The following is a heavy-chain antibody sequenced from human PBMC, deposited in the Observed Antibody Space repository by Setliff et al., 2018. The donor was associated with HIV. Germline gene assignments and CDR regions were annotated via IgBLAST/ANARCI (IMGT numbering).Heavy chain of an antibody. Sequence: SETLSLTCTVSGGSISSYYWSWIRQPPGKGLEWIGYIYTSGSTNYNPSLKSRVTISLDTSKNQFSLKLSSLTAADTAVYYCASSSGWYGAALFDPWGQGTRVTVSS. J-gene: IGHJ5*02. CDR1: GGSISSYY. CDR2: IYTSGST. V-gene: IGHV4-4*09. CDR3: ASSSGWYGAALFDP. D-gene: IGHD6-19*01.